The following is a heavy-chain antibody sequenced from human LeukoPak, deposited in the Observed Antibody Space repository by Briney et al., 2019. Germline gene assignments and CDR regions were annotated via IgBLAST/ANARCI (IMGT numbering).Heavy chain of an antibody. J-gene: IGHJ4*02. CDR1: GGSISSYY. D-gene: IGHD6-19*01. V-gene: IGHV4-59*01. Sequence: PSETLSLTFTVSGGSISSYYWSWIRQPPGRGLEWIGYISYSGSTNYNPSLKSRVTISVDTSKNQFSLKLSSVTAADTAVYYCARGGQQWLVQDFDYWGQGTLVTVSS. CDR3: ARGGQQWLVQDFDY. CDR2: ISYSGST.